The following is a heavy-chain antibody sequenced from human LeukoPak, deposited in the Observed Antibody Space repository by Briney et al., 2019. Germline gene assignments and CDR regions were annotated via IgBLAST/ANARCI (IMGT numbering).Heavy chain of an antibody. CDR1: GFTSNDHA. D-gene: IGHD6-13*01. CDR2: IMWDSSRI. V-gene: IGHV3-9*02. J-gene: IGHJ4*02. Sequence: GGSLRLSCTASGFTSNDHAMHWVRQAPGKGLEWVSGIMWDSSRIGYADPVKGRFTISMDNAKNSLYLQMDSLRPEDTALYYCGKDISAGGLDSWGQGTLVTVTS. CDR3: GKDISAGGLDS.